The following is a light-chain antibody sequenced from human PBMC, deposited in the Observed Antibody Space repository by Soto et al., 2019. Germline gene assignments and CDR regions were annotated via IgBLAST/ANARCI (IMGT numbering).Light chain of an antibody. CDR1: QSISSW. CDR3: QQYNSHSLS. Sequence: DIQMTQSPSTLSASVGDRVNITCRASQSISSWLAWYQQKPGKAPNLLIYDASSLESGVPSRFSGSGSGTEFTLSISSLQPDDFATYYCQQYNSHSLSFGGGKKVEIK. J-gene: IGKJ4*01. V-gene: IGKV1-5*01. CDR2: DAS.